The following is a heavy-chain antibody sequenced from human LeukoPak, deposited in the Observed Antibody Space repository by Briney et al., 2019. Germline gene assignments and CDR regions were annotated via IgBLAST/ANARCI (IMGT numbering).Heavy chain of an antibody. J-gene: IGHJ3*02. D-gene: IGHD3-3*01. CDR1: GFTVSSNY. Sequence: PGGSLRLSCAASGFTVSSNYMSWVRQAPGKGLEWVSVIYSGGSTYYADSVKGRFTISRDNSKNTLYLQMNSLRAEDTAVYYCARVGKRITIFGVVIPNAFDIWRQGTMVTVSS. CDR2: IYSGGST. CDR3: ARVGKRITIFGVVIPNAFDI. V-gene: IGHV3-53*01.